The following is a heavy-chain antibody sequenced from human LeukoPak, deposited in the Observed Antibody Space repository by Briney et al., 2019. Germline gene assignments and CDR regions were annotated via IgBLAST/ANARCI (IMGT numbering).Heavy chain of an antibody. V-gene: IGHV4-34*01. CDR1: GGSFSDYY. CDR3: ARDSVDTAMATDY. D-gene: IGHD5-18*01. J-gene: IGHJ4*02. CDR2: INHTGST. Sequence: SETLSLTCAVYGGSFSDYYWSWIRQPPGKVLEWIGEINHTGSTNYNPSLKSRVTISVDTSKNQFSLKLSSVTAADTAVYYCARDSVDTAMATDYWGQGTLVTVSS.